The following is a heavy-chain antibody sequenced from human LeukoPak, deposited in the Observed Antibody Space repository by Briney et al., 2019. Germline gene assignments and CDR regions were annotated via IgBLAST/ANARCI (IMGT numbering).Heavy chain of an antibody. Sequence: PSETLSLTCTVSGGSINSSSYYWGWIRQPPGKGLEWIGSIFYSGSTYYNPSLKSRVTISVDTSKNQFSLKLSSVTAADTAVYYCAADYGGDFDYWGQGTLVTVSS. CDR3: AADYGGDFDY. V-gene: IGHV4-39*01. J-gene: IGHJ4*02. CDR2: IFYSGST. CDR1: GGSINSSSYY. D-gene: IGHD4-23*01.